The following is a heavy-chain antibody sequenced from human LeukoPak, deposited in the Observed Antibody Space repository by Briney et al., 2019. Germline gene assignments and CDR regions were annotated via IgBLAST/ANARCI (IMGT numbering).Heavy chain of an antibody. CDR3: ASAYCSGGSCYYFFDY. J-gene: IGHJ4*02. Sequence: GGSLRLSCATSGFTFSSYSMNWVRQAPGKGLEWVSYISSSSSSIYYSDSVKGRFIISGDNAKNSLYLQMNSLRAEDTAVYYCASAYCSGGSCYYFFDYWGQGTLVTVSS. CDR2: ISSSSSSI. CDR1: GFTFSSYS. V-gene: IGHV3-21*01. D-gene: IGHD2-15*01.